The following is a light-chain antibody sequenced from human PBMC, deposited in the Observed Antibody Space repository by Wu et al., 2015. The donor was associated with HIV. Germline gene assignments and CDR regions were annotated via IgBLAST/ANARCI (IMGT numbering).Light chain of an antibody. V-gene: IGKV3-20*01. Sequence: EIVLTQSPATLSLSPGERATLSCRASQSVSSYLAWCQQKPGQAPRLLIYGASSRATGIPDRFSGSGSGTDFTLTISRLEPEDFAVYFCQQYDSSPRTFGQGTKVEIK. CDR3: QQYDSSPRT. CDR2: GAS. CDR1: QSVSSY. J-gene: IGKJ1*01.